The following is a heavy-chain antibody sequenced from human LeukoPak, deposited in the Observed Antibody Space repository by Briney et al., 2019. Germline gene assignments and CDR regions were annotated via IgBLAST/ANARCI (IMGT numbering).Heavy chain of an antibody. V-gene: IGHV4-59*01. J-gene: IGHJ4*02. D-gene: IGHD1-26*01. CDR1: GDSINNYY. CDR3: ARGHRVSGSYPGD. CDR2: IYYSGST. Sequence: SETLSLTCAVSGDSINNYYWSWVRQPPGKTLEWIGYIYYSGSTNYNPSLKSRVTISVDRSKNQFSLKLSSVTAADTAVYYCARGHRVSGSYPGDWGQGTLVTVSS.